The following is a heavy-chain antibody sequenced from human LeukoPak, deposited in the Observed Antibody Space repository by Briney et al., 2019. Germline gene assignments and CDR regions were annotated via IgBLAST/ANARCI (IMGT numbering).Heavy chain of an antibody. Sequence: PGGSLRLSCAASGFTFSSYGIHWVRQAPGKGLEWVAFIRYDGSNKYYADSVKGRFTISRDNSKNTLYLQMNSLRAEDTAVYYCAKDNADCSGGSCLSFDYWGQGTLVTVSS. CDR3: AKDNADCSGGSCLSFDY. V-gene: IGHV3-30*02. D-gene: IGHD2-15*01. CDR1: GFTFSSYG. CDR2: IRYDGSNK. J-gene: IGHJ4*02.